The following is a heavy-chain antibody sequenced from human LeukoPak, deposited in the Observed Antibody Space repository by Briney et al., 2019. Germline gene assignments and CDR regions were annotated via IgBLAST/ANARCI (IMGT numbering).Heavy chain of an antibody. Sequence: PSETLSLTCAVYGGSFSGYYWSWIRQPPGKGLEWIGEINHSGSTNYNPSLKSRVTISVDTSKNQFSLKLSSVTAADTAVYYCARHKAGYSSGWYRERGLGWFDPWGQGTLVTVSS. D-gene: IGHD6-19*01. CDR2: INHSGST. V-gene: IGHV4-34*01. J-gene: IGHJ5*02. CDR3: ARHKAGYSSGWYRERGLGWFDP. CDR1: GGSFSGYY.